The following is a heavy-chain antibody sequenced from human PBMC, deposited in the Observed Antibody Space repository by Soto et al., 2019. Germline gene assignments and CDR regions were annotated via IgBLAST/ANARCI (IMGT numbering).Heavy chain of an antibody. CDR2: ISGSGGST. Sequence: GGSLRLSCAASGFTFSSYAMSWVRQAPGKGLEWVSGISGSGGSTYYADSVKGRFTMSRDNSKNTLFLQMNSLRAEDTAVYYCAKSPATYCSGGSCYSGWFDPWGQGTLVTVSS. J-gene: IGHJ5*02. CDR1: GFTFSSYA. CDR3: AKSPATYCSGGSCYSGWFDP. V-gene: IGHV3-23*01. D-gene: IGHD2-15*01.